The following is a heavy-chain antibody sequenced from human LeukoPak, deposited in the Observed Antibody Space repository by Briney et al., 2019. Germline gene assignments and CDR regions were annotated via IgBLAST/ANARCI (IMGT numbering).Heavy chain of an antibody. CDR3: ASGRSLGYYLNAFDI. V-gene: IGHV4-39*01. Sequence: SETLSLTCTVSGGSISNSSYYWGWIRQPPGKGLEWIGSIYYSGSTYYNPSLKSRVTICVDTSKNQFSLKLSSVTAADTAVYYCASGRSLGYYLNAFDIWGQGTMVTVSS. CDR2: IYYSGST. J-gene: IGHJ3*02. CDR1: GGSISNSSYY. D-gene: IGHD3-10*01.